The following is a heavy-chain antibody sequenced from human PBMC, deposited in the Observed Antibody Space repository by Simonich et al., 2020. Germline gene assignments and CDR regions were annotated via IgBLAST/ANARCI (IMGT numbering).Heavy chain of an antibody. CDR2: TNHSGST. J-gene: IGHJ3*02. CDR3: ARGKGWKNAFDI. CDR1: GGSFSGYY. V-gene: IGHV4-34*01. D-gene: IGHD1-1*01. Sequence: QVQLQQWGAGLLKPSETLSLTCAVYGGSFSGYYWGWIRQPPGKGLGWIGETNHSGSTNYNPTLKSRVTISVDTSKNQFSLKLSSVTAADTAVYYCARGKGWKNAFDIWGQGTMVTVSS.